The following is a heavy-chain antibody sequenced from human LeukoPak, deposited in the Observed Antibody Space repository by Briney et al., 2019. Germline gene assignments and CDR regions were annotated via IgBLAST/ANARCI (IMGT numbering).Heavy chain of an antibody. D-gene: IGHD6-6*01. CDR1: GYSFTSYW. CDR2: IYPGDSDI. CDR3: ARPIADRDYDVFDI. J-gene: IGHJ3*02. V-gene: IGHV5-51*01. Sequence: GESLKISCKGSGYSFTSYWIGWVRQMPGKGLEWMGIIYPGDSDIRYSPSFQGQVTISADKSIGTAYLQWSSLKASDTAMYYCARPIADRDYDVFDIWGQGTMVTVSS.